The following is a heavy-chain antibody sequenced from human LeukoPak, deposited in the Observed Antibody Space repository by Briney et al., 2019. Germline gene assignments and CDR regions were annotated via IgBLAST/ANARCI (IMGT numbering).Heavy chain of an antibody. CDR1: GYTFTGYY. Sequence: GASVKVSCKASGYTFTGYYMHWVRQAPGQGLEWMGWINPNSGGTNYAQKFQGRVTMTRDTSISTAYMELSRLRSDDTAVYYCARVIADCSGGSCLYYYYGMDVWGQGTTVTVSS. CDR2: INPNSGGT. CDR3: ARVIADCSGGSCLYYYYGMDV. D-gene: IGHD2-15*01. J-gene: IGHJ6*02. V-gene: IGHV1-2*02.